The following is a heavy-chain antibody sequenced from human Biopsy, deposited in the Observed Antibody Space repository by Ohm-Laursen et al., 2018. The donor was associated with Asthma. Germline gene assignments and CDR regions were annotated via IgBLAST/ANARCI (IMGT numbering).Heavy chain of an antibody. J-gene: IGHJ3*01. CDR3: ARTYYDFLTGQVKDVFGV. Sequence: ASVKVSCKASGYTFIEKDINWVRQAPGQRLEWMGWVNTGNGDTKYSQKFQGRVTITRDTSASTAYMELRSLRSEDTATYYCARTYYDFLTGQVKDVFGVWGQGTMVTVSS. V-gene: IGHV1-3*04. CDR1: GYTFIEKD. CDR2: VNTGNGDT. D-gene: IGHD3-9*01.